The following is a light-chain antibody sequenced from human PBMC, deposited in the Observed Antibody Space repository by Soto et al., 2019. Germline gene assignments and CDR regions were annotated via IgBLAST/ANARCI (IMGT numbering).Light chain of an antibody. CDR1: QSISSY. Sequence: DIKMTQSPSTLSASVGDRVTTTCRASQSISSYLNWYQQKPGKAPKLLISAASILQSGVPSRFSGSGSGTDFTLTISNLQPEDFAGYYCQQTYSSPITFGQGTRLEIK. CDR2: AAS. J-gene: IGKJ5*01. CDR3: QQTYSSPIT. V-gene: IGKV1-39*01.